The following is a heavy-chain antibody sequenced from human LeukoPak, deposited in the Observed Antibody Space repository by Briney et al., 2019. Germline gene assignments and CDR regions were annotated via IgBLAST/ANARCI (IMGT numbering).Heavy chain of an antibody. CDR1: RGSFSGYY. J-gene: IGHJ6*03. CDR3: ARGLRYFDWLGYYYYMDV. D-gene: IGHD3-9*01. V-gene: IGHV4-34*01. Sequence: SETLSLTCAVYRGSFSGYYWSWIRQPPGKGGECVGEINHSGSTNNNPSLKVRVTISVDTSKNQFSLKLSSVTAADTAVYYCARGLRYFDWLGYYYYMDVWGKGTTVTVSS. CDR2: INHSGST.